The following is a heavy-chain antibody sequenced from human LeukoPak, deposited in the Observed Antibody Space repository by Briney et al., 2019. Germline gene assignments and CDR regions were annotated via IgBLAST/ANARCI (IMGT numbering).Heavy chain of an antibody. D-gene: IGHD3-22*01. J-gene: IGHJ5*02. V-gene: IGHV3-30*02. CDR2: IRYDGNNK. CDR3: AKDTGDYYDSSGNYYAGWFDP. Sequence: PGGSLRLSCAASGFSFSSFGLHWVRQAPGKGLQWVAFIRYDGNNKYFADSVKGRFTISRDNSKNTVYLQMNRLRPEDTAVYHCAKDTGDYYDSSGNYYAGWFDPWGQGTLVTVSS. CDR1: GFSFSSFG.